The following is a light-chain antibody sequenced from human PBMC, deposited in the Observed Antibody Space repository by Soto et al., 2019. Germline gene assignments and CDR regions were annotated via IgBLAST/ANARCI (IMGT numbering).Light chain of an antibody. CDR1: QDISNY. CDR3: QQYDNHLRRT. J-gene: IGKJ3*01. Sequence: DIQMTQSPSSLSASVGDRVTITCQASQDISNYLNWYQQKPGKAPKLLIYDASNLETGVPSRFSGSGSGTDLTFTISSLQPEDIATYYGQQYDNHLRRTFGPGTKVVIK. CDR2: DAS. V-gene: IGKV1-33*01.